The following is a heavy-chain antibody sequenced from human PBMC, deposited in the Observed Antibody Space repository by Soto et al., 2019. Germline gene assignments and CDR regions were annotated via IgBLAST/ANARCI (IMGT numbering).Heavy chain of an antibody. V-gene: IGHV3-21*01. D-gene: IGHD2-2*01. CDR1: GFTFSSYS. CDR2: ISSSSSYI. CDR3: ARTTAGGYCSSTSCYESRFAFDI. Sequence: GGSLRLSCAASGFTFSSYSMNWVRQAPGKGLEWVSSISSSSSYIYYADSVKGRFTISRDNAKNSLYLQMNSLRAEDTAVYYCARTTAGGYCSSTSCYESRFAFDIWGQGTMVTVSS. J-gene: IGHJ3*02.